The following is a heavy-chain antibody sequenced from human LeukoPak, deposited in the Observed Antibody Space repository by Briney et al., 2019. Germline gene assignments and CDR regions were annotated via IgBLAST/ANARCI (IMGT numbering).Heavy chain of an antibody. CDR1: GFSVSSKY. CDR3: ARVGGDQVAY. Sequence: GGSLTLSCAASGFSVSSKYMSWVRQAPGKGLEWVSLIYNNGNRHYADSVKGRFTISRDNSKNTLYLQMNSLRAEDTAVYYCARVGGDQVAYWGQGTLVTVS. D-gene: IGHD4-17*01. V-gene: IGHV3-53*01. J-gene: IGHJ4*02. CDR2: IYNNGNR.